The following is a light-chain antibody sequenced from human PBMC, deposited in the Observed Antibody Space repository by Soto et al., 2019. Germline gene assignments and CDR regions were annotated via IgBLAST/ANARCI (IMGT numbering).Light chain of an antibody. J-gene: IGLJ1*01. Sequence: QSVLTQPRSVSGSPGQSVTVSCTGTSRDVAVYSYVSWFQQHPGKAPQLLIYEVSNRPSGVSNRFSGSKSGNTATLTISGLQAEDEADYYCSSYTSTTTRVFGTGTKVTV. CDR1: SRDVAVYSY. CDR3: SSYTSTTTRV. V-gene: IGLV2-14*01. CDR2: EVS.